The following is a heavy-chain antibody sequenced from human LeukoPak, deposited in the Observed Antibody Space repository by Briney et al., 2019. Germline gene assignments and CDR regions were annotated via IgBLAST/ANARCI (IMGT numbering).Heavy chain of an antibody. CDR2: INPTGGST. Sequence: GASVKVSCKASGYTFTSHYMHWVRQAPGQGLEWMGLINPTGGSTGYAQKFQGRVTMTRDMSTSTDYMELSSLRSEDTAIYHCARDNSVEDNAWWFDPWGQGTLVTVSS. V-gene: IGHV1-46*01. J-gene: IGHJ5*02. D-gene: IGHD4-23*01. CDR3: ARDNSVEDNAWWFDP. CDR1: GYTFTSHY.